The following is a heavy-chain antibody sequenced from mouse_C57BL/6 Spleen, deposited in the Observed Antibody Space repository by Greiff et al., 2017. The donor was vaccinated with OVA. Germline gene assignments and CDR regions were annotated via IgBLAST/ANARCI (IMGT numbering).Heavy chain of an antibody. CDR1: GYSITSGYY. J-gene: IGHJ2*01. V-gene: IGHV3-6*01. CDR2: ISYDGSN. D-gene: IGHD2-4*01. CDR3: ARVRDYDEDYFDY. Sequence: ESGPGLVKPSQSLSLTCSVTGYSITSGYYWNWIRQFPGNKLEWMGYISYDGSNNYNPSLKNRISITRDTSKNQFFLKLNSVTTEDTATYYGARVRDYDEDYFDYWGQGTTLTVSS.